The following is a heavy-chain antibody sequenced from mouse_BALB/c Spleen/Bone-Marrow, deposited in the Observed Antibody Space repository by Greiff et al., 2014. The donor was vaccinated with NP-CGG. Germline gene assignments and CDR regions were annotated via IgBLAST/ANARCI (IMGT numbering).Heavy chain of an antibody. CDR3: ARYATATYWFAY. J-gene: IGHJ3*01. Sequence: VKLQESGAELVKPGASVKLSCKASGYTFTSYWMHWVKQRPGQGLEWNGEINPSNGRTNYNEKFKSKATLTVDKSSSTAYMQLSSLTSEDSAVYYCARYATATYWFAYWGQGTLVTVSA. V-gene: IGHV1S81*02. D-gene: IGHD1-2*01. CDR2: INPSNGRT. CDR1: GYTFTSYW.